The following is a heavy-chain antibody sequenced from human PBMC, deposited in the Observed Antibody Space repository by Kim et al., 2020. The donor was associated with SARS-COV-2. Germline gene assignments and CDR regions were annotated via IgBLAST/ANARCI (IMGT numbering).Heavy chain of an antibody. Sequence: DSVKGRFTISRDNAKNSLYLQMNSLRAEDTAVYYCARGGYYDSSGYAFDIWGQGTMVTVSS. D-gene: IGHD3-22*01. CDR3: ARGGYYDSSGYAFDI. V-gene: IGHV3-11*05. J-gene: IGHJ3*02.